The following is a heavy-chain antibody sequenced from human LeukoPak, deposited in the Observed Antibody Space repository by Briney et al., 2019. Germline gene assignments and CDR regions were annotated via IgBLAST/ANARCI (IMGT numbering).Heavy chain of an antibody. J-gene: IGHJ5*02. V-gene: IGHV3-33*01. CDR2: IWYDGSNK. CDR3: ARENSGWFDP. CDR1: GLTFSSYG. Sequence: PGRSLRLSCAASGLTFSSYGMHWVRQAPGKGLEWVAVIWYDGSNKYYADSVKGRFTISRDNSKNTLYLQMNSLRAEDTAVYYCARENSGWFDPWGQGTLVTVSS. D-gene: IGHD4-23*01.